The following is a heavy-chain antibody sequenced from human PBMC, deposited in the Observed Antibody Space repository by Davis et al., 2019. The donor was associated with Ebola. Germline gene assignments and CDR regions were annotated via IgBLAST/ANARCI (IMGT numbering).Heavy chain of an antibody. V-gene: IGHV1-69*13. CDR2: IIPIFGTA. Sequence: AASVKVSCKASGGTFSSYAISWVRQAPGQGLEWMGGIIPIFGTANYAQKFQGRVTITADESTSTAYMELGSLRSEDTAVYYCARESSEMATIKSTPTFDYWGQGTLVTVSS. J-gene: IGHJ4*02. CDR1: GGTFSSYA. CDR3: ARESSEMATIKSTPTFDY. D-gene: IGHD5-24*01.